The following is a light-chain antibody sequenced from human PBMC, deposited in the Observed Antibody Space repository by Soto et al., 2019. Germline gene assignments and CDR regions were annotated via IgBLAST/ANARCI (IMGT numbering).Light chain of an antibody. Sequence: QSVLTQPASVSGSPGQSITISCTGTSSDVGGYNYVSWSQQHPGKAPKLIIYEVNNRPSGVSNRFSGSKSGNTASLTISGLQAEDEADYYCSSYTITDTYVFGSGTKGTVL. J-gene: IGLJ1*01. CDR1: SSDVGGYNY. CDR2: EVN. CDR3: SSYTITDTYV. V-gene: IGLV2-14*01.